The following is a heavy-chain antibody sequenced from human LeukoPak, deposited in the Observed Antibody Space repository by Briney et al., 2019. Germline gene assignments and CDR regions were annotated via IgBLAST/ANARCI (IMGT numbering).Heavy chain of an antibody. CDR1: GGSISSGGYY. CDR3: ARCGKDGDYVQN. CDR2: IYYSGST. V-gene: IGHV4-31*03. Sequence: NRSETLSLTCTVSGGSISSGGYYWSWIRQHPGKGLEWIGYIYYSGSTYYNPSLKSRVTISVDTSKNQFSLKLSSVTAADTAVYYCARCGKDGDYVQNWGQGTLVTVSS. J-gene: IGHJ4*02. D-gene: IGHD4-17*01.